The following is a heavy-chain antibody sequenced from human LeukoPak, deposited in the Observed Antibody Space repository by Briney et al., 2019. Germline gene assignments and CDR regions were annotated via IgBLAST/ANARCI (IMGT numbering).Heavy chain of an antibody. CDR2: ISGSGSII. CDR1: GFTFSNFE. J-gene: IGHJ4*02. Sequence: PGGSLRLSCAASGFTFSNFEFNWVRQAPGRGLEWVSYISGSGSIIFYADSVKGRFTISRDNAKNSLYLQMNSLRAEDTAVYYCARDSGYCNDNNCDHFDYWGQGTLVTVSS. V-gene: IGHV3-48*03. D-gene: IGHD2-2*03. CDR3: ARDSGYCNDNNCDHFDY.